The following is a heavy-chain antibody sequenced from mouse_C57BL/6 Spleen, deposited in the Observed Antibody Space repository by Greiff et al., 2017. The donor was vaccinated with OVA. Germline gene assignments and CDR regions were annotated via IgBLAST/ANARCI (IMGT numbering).Heavy chain of an antibody. D-gene: IGHD1-1*01. CDR1: GFTFSDYG. CDR2: ISNLAYSI. CDR3: ARYYGSSYEDYYAMDY. V-gene: IGHV5-15*01. Sequence: EVQLVESGGGLVQPGGSLKLSCAASGFTFSDYGMAWVRQAPRKGPEWVAFISNLAYSIYYADTVTGRFTISRENAKNTLYLEMSSLRSEDTAMYYCARYYGSSYEDYYAMDYWGQGTSVTVSS. J-gene: IGHJ4*01.